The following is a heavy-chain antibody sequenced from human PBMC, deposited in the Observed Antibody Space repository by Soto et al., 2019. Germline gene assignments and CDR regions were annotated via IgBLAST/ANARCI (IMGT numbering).Heavy chain of an antibody. CDR2: IQSGGGT. CDR3: ARDLGGNWFDP. Sequence: GGSLRLSCAASGFTVSFKHMSWVRQAPGKGLEWVSVIQSGGGTYFADSVKSRFTTSRDNSKNTLYLQMNSLRAEDTAVYYCARDLGGNWFDPWGQGTLVTVSS. D-gene: IGHD3-10*01. V-gene: IGHV3-66*01. CDR1: GFTVSFKH. J-gene: IGHJ5*02.